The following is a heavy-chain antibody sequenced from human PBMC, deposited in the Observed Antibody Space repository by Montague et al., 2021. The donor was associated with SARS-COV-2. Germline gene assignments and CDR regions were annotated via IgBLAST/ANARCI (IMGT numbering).Heavy chain of an antibody. CDR1: GFSFNSYN. D-gene: IGHD2-2*01. CDR3: AGFCGSKRCYDDYFYSYGLDV. CDR2: ISSSSSYI. J-gene: IGHJ6*02. Sequence: SLRLSCAASGFSFNSYNMNWVRQAPGRGLEWVSSISSSSSYIYYADSVRGRFTISRDNAKNSLYLQMNSLSAEDTAVYYCAGFCGSKRCYDDYFYSYGLDVWGQGTTVTVS. V-gene: IGHV3-21*01.